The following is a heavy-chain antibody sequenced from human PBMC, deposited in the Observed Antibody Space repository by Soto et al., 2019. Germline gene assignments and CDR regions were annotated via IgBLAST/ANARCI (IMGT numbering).Heavy chain of an antibody. V-gene: IGHV4-30-4*01. D-gene: IGHD4-17*01. CDR1: GGSISSGDYY. CDR3: ARDPYGDYDGGFDP. CDR2: IYYSGST. J-gene: IGHJ5*02. Sequence: SETLSLTCTVSGGSISSGDYYWSWIRQPPGKGLEWIGYIYYSGSTYYNPSLKSRVTISVDTSKNQSSLKLSSVTAADTAVYYCARDPYGDYDGGFDPWGQGTLVTVSS.